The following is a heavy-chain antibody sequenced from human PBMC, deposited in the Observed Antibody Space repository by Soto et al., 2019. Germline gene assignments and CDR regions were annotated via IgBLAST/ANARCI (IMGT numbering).Heavy chain of an antibody. J-gene: IGHJ4*01. CDR2: IYPGDSDT. Sequence: PGESLKISCKGSGYSFPNYWIAWVRQMPGKGLEWMGIIYPGDSDTRYSPSFQGQVTISADKSISTAYLQWSSLKASDSAMYYCARAMDTGGWRQAFYFDYCGQGTLVTVYS. CDR1: GYSFPNYW. V-gene: IGHV5-51*01. CDR3: ARAMDTGGWRQAFYFDY. D-gene: IGHD6-19*01.